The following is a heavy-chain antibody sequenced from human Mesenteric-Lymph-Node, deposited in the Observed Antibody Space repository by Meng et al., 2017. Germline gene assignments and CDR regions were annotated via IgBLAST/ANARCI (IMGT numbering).Heavy chain of an antibody. D-gene: IGHD5-18*01. Sequence: QLPLHESGSGLVKPSQTLSLTCTVSGGSISSGDYYWSWIRQPPGKGPELIGHIYYSGSTSYNPSLKSRVTISVDTSNNQFSLKLSSVTAADTAVYYCARVGWRQWSFDLWGRGTLVTVSS. V-gene: IGHV4-30-4*01. J-gene: IGHJ2*01. CDR3: ARVGWRQWSFDL. CDR1: GGSISSGDYY. CDR2: IYYSGST.